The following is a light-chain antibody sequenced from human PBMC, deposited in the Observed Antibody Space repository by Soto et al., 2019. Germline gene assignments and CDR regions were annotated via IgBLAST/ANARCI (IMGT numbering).Light chain of an antibody. V-gene: IGLV1-44*01. CDR2: TDY. Sequence: QSVLTQPPSASGTPGQRVIISCSGSNSNIGTYTVNCYQQLPGTAPTLLIYTDYQRPSAVPDRFSGSRSGTSASLAISGLQSEDEDDYYCSSWDDSRSDGVFGGGTKLTVL. CDR1: NSNIGTYT. J-gene: IGLJ3*02. CDR3: SSWDDSRSDGV.